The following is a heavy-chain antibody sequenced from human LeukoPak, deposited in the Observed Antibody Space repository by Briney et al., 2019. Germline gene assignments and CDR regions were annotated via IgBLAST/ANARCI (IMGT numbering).Heavy chain of an antibody. Sequence: PGGSLRLSCAASGFTFSSYSMNWVRQAPGKGLEWVSSISSSSSYIYYADSVKGRFTISRDNAKNSLYLQMNSLRAEDTAVYYCARDPARIAAAGMDYWGQGTLVTVSS. D-gene: IGHD6-13*01. V-gene: IGHV3-21*01. CDR1: GFTFSSYS. J-gene: IGHJ4*02. CDR3: ARDPARIAAAGMDY. CDR2: ISSSSSYI.